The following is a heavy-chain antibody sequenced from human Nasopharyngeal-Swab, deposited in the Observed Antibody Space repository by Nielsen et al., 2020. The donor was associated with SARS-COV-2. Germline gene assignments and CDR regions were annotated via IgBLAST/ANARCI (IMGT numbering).Heavy chain of an antibody. Sequence: GESLKISCAASGFTFSSYSMNWVRQAPGKGLEWVSSISSSSSYIYYADSVKGRFTISRDNAKNSLYLQMNSLRAEDTAVYYCARAPRWLLPAHNWFDPWGQGTLATVSS. V-gene: IGHV3-21*01. J-gene: IGHJ5*02. CDR2: ISSSSSYI. D-gene: IGHD3-22*01. CDR1: GFTFSSYS. CDR3: ARAPRWLLPAHNWFDP.